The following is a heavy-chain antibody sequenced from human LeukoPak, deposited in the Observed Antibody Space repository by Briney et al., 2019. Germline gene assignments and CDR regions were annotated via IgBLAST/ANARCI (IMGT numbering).Heavy chain of an antibody. Sequence: SETLSLTCSVSDGSISSYYWSWIRQPPGKGLEWIGYLFYSGNTNSNPSLKSRVTILADTSKNQFSLRLNSVTAADTAVYFCGRVRTGNTGSPEYFEDWGQGTLVTVSS. CDR1: DGSISSYY. D-gene: IGHD5-12*01. CDR3: GRVRTGNTGSPEYFED. V-gene: IGHV4-59*01. J-gene: IGHJ1*01. CDR2: LFYSGNT.